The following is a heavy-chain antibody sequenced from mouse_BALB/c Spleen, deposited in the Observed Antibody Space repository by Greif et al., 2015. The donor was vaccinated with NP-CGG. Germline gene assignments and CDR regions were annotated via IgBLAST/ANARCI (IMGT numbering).Heavy chain of an antibody. Sequence: VQLQQSGAELAKPGASVKMSCKASGYTFTSYWMHWVKQRHGQGLEWIGYINPSTGYTEYNQKFKDKATLTADKSSSTAYMQLSSLTSEDSAVYYCARDDSADFDVWGAGTTVTVSS. V-gene: IGHV1-7*01. CDR1: GYTFTSYW. J-gene: IGHJ1*01. D-gene: IGHD2-4*01. CDR2: INPSTGYT. CDR3: ARDDSADFDV.